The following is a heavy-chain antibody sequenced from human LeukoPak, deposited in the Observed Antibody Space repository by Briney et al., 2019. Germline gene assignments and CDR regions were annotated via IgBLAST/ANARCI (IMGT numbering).Heavy chain of an antibody. D-gene: IGHD5-12*01. CDR2: IQTAGDT. V-gene: IGHV3-13*01. Sequence: PGGSLRLSCAASGFTFSNSDMHWVRQVPGKGLEWVALIQTAGDTYYPASVKGRFTISRENAKNSFYLQMNSLRAEDTAVYYCARDSRPGYGGAHDIWGLGTMVTVSS. CDR3: ARDSRPGYGGAHDI. CDR1: GFTFSNSD. J-gene: IGHJ3*02.